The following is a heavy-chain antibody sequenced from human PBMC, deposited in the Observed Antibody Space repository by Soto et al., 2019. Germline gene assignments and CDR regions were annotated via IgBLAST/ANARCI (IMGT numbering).Heavy chain of an antibody. V-gene: IGHV4-4*02. CDR3: ARGTYGFDR. Sequence: QVQLQESGPGLVKPSGTLSVTCAISGDSITNNNWWSWVRQPPGKGLEWMGEIYHSGATNYSPSLKSRVTMSVDTSKNQFSLRLSSVTAADTAVYYCARGTYGFDRWGQGTLVTVSS. D-gene: IGHD2-21*01. J-gene: IGHJ5*02. CDR1: GDSITNNNW. CDR2: IYHSGAT.